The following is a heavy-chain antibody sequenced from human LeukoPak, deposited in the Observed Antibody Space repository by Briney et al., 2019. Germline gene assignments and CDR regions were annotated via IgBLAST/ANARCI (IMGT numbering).Heavy chain of an antibody. CDR1: GITFSDYY. CDR2: IYGDDET. D-gene: IGHD1/OR15-1a*01. Sequence: GGSLRLSCAASGITFSDYYMTWIRQAPGKGLEWVSVIYGDDETNYADSVKGRFTISRDNSKNTLYLQMNSLRADDTAVYYCAREAVMPVAPVKIGTSDRPLYEYYGLDVWGQGTTVTVS. CDR3: AREAVMPVAPVKIGTSDRPLYEYYGLDV. V-gene: IGHV3-53*01. J-gene: IGHJ6*02.